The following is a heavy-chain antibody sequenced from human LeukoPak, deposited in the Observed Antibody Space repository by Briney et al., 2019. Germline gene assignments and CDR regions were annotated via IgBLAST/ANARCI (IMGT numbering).Heavy chain of an antibody. V-gene: IGHV1-24*01. Sequence: ASVKVSCKVSGYTLTELSMHWVRQAPGKGLEWMGGFDPEDGETIYAQKFQGRVTMTEDTSTDTAYMELNSLRSEDTAVYYCATLIDSYGLNWFDPWGQGTLVTVSS. CDR1: GYTLTELS. CDR2: FDPEDGET. J-gene: IGHJ5*02. D-gene: IGHD5-18*01. CDR3: ATLIDSYGLNWFDP.